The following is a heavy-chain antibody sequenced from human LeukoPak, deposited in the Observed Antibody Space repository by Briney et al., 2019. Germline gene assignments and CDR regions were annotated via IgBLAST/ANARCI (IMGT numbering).Heavy chain of an antibody. CDR1: GFTFSSYS. Sequence: PGGSLRLSCAASGFTFSSYSMNWVRQAPGKGLEWVSSISSSGSYIYYLDSVRGRFTISRDNAKNSLYLQMNSLRAEDTAVYYCARVVNWFDSWGQGTLVTVSS. CDR2: ISSSGSYI. J-gene: IGHJ5*01. D-gene: IGHD2-15*01. CDR3: ARVVNWFDS. V-gene: IGHV3-21*01.